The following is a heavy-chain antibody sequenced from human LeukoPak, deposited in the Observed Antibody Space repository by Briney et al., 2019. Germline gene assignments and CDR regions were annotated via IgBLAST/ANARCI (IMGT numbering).Heavy chain of an antibody. CDR3: ARNWGSYRYPDY. V-gene: IGHV3-30*03. D-gene: IGHD3-16*02. Sequence: PGGSLRLSCVISGFTFSTYGMHWVRQAPGKGLERVALISPDGSNKYYVDSVKGRFTISRDNSKNTLYLQMNSLRAEDTAVYYCARNWGSYRYPDYWGQGTLVTVSS. CDR1: GFTFSTYG. CDR2: ISPDGSNK. J-gene: IGHJ4*02.